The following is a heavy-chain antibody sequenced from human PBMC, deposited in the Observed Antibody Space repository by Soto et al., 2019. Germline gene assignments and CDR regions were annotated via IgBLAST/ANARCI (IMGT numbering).Heavy chain of an antibody. CDR3: ARDGYDSSGDSEIFHY. D-gene: IGHD3-22*01. J-gene: IGHJ1*01. CDR1: GFTFSTYE. Sequence: SGGSLRLSCAASGFTFSTYEMNWVRQAPGKGLEWISYISSSGSSIYYADSVKGRFTISRDNAWNSLHLQMNSLRVEDTAVYYCARDGYDSSGDSEIFHYWGQGTLVTVSS. CDR2: ISSSGSSI. V-gene: IGHV3-48*03.